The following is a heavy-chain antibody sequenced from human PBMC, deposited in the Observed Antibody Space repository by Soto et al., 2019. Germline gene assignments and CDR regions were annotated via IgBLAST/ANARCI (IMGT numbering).Heavy chain of an antibody. Sequence: GGSLRLSCAASGFTVNSHAMSWVRQAPGKGLEWVASISGSGDGTYYGDSVKGRFTISRDNANNSLYLQMNSLRAEDTAVYFCARGNWNYYYGFDVWGQGTTVTVSS. CDR1: GFTVNSHA. CDR2: ISGSGDGT. J-gene: IGHJ6*02. D-gene: IGHD1-20*01. CDR3: ARGNWNYYYGFDV. V-gene: IGHV3-23*02.